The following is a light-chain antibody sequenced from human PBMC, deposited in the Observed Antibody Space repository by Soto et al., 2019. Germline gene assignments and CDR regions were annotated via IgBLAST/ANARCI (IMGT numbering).Light chain of an antibody. CDR3: CSYAASYTLV. CDR1: SSDVGGYNS. Sequence: QTVVAQPRSVSGSPGQSVTISCSGTSSDVGGYNSVSWYQQFPGKAPKLMIYDVTKRPSGVPDRFSGSKSGNTASLTISGLQAEDEADYYCCSYAASYTLVFGGGTTLTVL. V-gene: IGLV2-11*01. CDR2: DVT. J-gene: IGLJ2*01.